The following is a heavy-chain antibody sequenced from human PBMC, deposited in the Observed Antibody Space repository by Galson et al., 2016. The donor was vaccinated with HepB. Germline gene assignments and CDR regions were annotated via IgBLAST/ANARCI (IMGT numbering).Heavy chain of an antibody. CDR1: GGSFDRYY. Sequence: ETLSLTCTIHGGSFDRYYWTWIRQSPGKGLEWIGEIDHTGIPSFNPSLKSRVTISFDTSNSQFSLRLSSVTAADTAVYYCARGIGAVWVLTRYHEHNYMDVWGRGTTVTVSS. CDR3: ARGIGAVWVLTRYHEHNYMDV. J-gene: IGHJ6*03. V-gene: IGHV4-34*01. D-gene: IGHD1-14*01. CDR2: IDHTGIP.